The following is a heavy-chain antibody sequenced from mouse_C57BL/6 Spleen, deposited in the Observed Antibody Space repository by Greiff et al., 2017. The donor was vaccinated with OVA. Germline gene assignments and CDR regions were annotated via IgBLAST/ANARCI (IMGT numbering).Heavy chain of an antibody. CDR1: GYAFSSSW. CDR2: IYPGDGDT. Sequence: VKLMESGPELVKPGASVKISCKASGYAFSSSWMNWVKQRPGKGLEWIGRIYPGDGDTNYNGKFKGKATLTADKSSSTAYMQLSSLTSEDSAVYFCAREVCYYFDYWGQGTTLTVSS. D-gene: IGHD2-10*02. V-gene: IGHV1-82*01. J-gene: IGHJ2*01. CDR3: AREVCYYFDY.